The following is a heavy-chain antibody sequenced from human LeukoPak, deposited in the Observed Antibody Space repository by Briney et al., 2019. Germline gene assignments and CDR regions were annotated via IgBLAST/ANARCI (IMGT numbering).Heavy chain of an antibody. CDR3: ATTSSDTSGYYFDY. V-gene: IGHV4-39*07. D-gene: IGHD3-22*01. J-gene: IGHJ4*02. CDR2: IYYSGST. Sequence: SETRSLTCNVSAASISSSSYYWGWILQPPGKGLEWIGSIYYSGSTYYNSSLKSRVTISGDTSKNQFSLKLSSLTAADTAVYYCATTSSDTSGYYFDYWGQGTLVTVSS. CDR1: AASISSSSYY.